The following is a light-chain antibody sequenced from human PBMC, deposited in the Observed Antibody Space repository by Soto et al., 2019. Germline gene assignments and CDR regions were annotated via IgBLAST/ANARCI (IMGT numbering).Light chain of an antibody. CDR2: NTS. V-gene: IGKV3-11*01. CDR1: QTVGSF. J-gene: IGKJ4*01. Sequence: EIVLTQSPATLSFSPGERATLSCRASQTVGSFLSWYQHKPGQATRLLIYNTSKRANGIPARFSGSGSGTDFTLTISSREPEDFAVYYCQQRYNWPPLTFGGGTKVEMK. CDR3: QQRYNWPPLT.